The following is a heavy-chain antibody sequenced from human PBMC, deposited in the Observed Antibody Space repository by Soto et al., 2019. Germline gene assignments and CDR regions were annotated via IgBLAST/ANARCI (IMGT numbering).Heavy chain of an antibody. V-gene: IGHV3-73*01. J-gene: IGHJ6*02. D-gene: IGHD3-16*02. CDR3: AATMKIFGGRIVRSGIDV. Sequence: EAQLVESGGGLVQPGGSLKLSCAVSGFTFSGSAMHWVRQSSGKGLEWVGRIRSKPNSYATAYAASVQGRFTISRDDSKNTAYLQINSLKTEDTAVYYCAATMKIFGGRIVRSGIDVWGQGTTVTVSS. CDR1: GFTFSGSA. CDR2: IRSKPNSYAT.